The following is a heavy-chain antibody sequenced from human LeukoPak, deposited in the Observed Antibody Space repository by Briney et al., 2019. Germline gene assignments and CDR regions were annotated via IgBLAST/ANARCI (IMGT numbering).Heavy chain of an antibody. CDR3: AKRHPSVTTFDY. J-gene: IGHJ4*02. V-gene: IGHV3-23*01. Sequence: GGSLRLSCAASGFIFSTYTMTWVRQAPGKGLEWVSGISDSGGSTYYADSVKARFTISRDNSKNTLYLQMNSLRAEDTAVYYCAKRHPSVTTFDYWGQGTLVTVSS. CDR2: ISDSGGST. D-gene: IGHD4-17*01. CDR1: GFIFSTYT.